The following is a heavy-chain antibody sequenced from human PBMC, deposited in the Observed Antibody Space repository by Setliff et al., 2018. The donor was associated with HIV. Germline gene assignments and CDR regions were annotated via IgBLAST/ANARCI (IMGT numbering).Heavy chain of an antibody. CDR1: GGSFSGYY. D-gene: IGHD6-6*01. CDR2: INHSGST. V-gene: IGHV4-34*01. CDR3: ARAPNSSSYYFDY. J-gene: IGHJ4*02. Sequence: SETLSLTCAVYGGSFSGYYWSWILQPPGKGLEWIGEINHSGSTNYNPSLKSRVTISVDTSKNQFSLKLSSVTAADTAVYYCARAPNSSSYYFDYWGQGTLVTVSS.